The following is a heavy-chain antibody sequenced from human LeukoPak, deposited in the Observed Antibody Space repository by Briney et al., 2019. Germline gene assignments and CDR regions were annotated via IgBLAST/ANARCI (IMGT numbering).Heavy chain of an antibody. D-gene: IGHD1-7*01. V-gene: IGHV1-18*01. Sequence: ASVKVSCKASGYTFTSYGISWVRQALGQGLEWMGWISAYNGNTNYAQKLQGRVTMTTDTSTSTAYMELRSLRSDDTAVYYCARGGITGTTLHDAFDIWGQGTMVTVSS. CDR2: ISAYNGNT. J-gene: IGHJ3*02. CDR1: GYTFTSYG. CDR3: ARGGITGTTLHDAFDI.